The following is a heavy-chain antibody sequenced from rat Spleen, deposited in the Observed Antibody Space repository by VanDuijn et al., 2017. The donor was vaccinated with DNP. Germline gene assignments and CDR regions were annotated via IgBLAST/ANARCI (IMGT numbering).Heavy chain of an antibody. CDR1: GFSFSYYY. CDR3: VRWNSGHFDY. Sequence: EVQLVESGGGLVQPGRSLKLSCAASGFSFSYYYMAWVRQGPTKGREWVASINTCGGNTYYRDSVKGRFTISRDNAKNTQYLQMDSLRSEDTATYYCVRWNSGHFDYWGQGVMVTVSS. V-gene: IGHV5S13*01. D-gene: IGHD4-3*01. CDR2: INTCGGNT. J-gene: IGHJ2*01.